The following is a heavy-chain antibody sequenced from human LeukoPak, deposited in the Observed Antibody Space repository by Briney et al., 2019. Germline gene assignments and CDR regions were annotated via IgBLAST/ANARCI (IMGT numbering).Heavy chain of an antibody. J-gene: IGHJ4*02. D-gene: IGHD5-18*01. Sequence: ASVKVFCKASGYTFTSYGNSWVRQAPGQGLGWMGWISAYNGNTNYAQKLQGRVTMTTDTSTSTAYVELRSLRSDDTAVYYCARDLPVDTAMVRFDYWGQGTLVTVSS. CDR2: ISAYNGNT. V-gene: IGHV1-18*01. CDR1: GYTFTSYG. CDR3: ARDLPVDTAMVRFDY.